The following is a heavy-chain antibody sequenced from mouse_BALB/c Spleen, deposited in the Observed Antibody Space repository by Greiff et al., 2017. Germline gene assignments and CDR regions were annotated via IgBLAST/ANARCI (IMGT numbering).Heavy chain of an antibody. J-gene: IGHJ3*01. V-gene: IGHV1-67*01. CDR2: ISTYYGNT. Sequence: LVESGPELVRPGVSVKISCKGSGYTFTDYAMHWVKQSHAKSLEWIGVISTYYGNTNYNQKFKGKATMTVDKSSSTAYMELARLTSEDSAIYYCASSSYGGFAYWGQGTLVTVSA. CDR1: GYTFTDYA. D-gene: IGHD1-1*01. CDR3: ASSSYGGFAY.